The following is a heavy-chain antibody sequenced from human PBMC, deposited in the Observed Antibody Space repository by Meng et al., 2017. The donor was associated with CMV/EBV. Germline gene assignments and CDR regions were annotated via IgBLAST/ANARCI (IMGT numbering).Heavy chain of an antibody. Sequence: SGYTFTSYYMHWVRQATGQGLEWMGIINPSGGSTSYAQKFQGRVTMTRDTSTSTVYMELSGLRSEDTAVYYCARVDVDTAMDEEGFDYWGQGTLVTVSS. V-gene: IGHV1-46*01. CDR2: INPSGGST. D-gene: IGHD5-18*01. CDR3: ARVDVDTAMDEEGFDY. CDR1: GYTFTSYY. J-gene: IGHJ4*02.